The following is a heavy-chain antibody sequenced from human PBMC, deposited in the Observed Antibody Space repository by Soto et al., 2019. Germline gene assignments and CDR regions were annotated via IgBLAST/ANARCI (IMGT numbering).Heavy chain of an antibody. CDR3: AAKYDFWSGYYHRAFDI. D-gene: IGHD3-3*01. V-gene: IGHV1-58*01. CDR1: GFTFTSSA. J-gene: IGHJ3*02. Sequence: GASVKVSCKASGFTFTSSAVQWVRQARGQRLEWIGWIVVGSGNTNYAQKFQEGVTITRDMSTSTAYMELSSLRSEDTAVYYCAAKYDFWSGYYHRAFDIWGQGTMVTL. CDR2: IVVGSGNT.